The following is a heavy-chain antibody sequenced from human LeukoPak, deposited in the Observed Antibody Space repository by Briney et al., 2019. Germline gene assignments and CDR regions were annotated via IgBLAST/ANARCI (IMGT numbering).Heavy chain of an antibody. Sequence: GGSLRLSCAASGFTFSSYWMSWVRQAPGKGLEWVANIKQDGSEKYYVDSVKGRFTISRDNAKNSLFLQMNSLGAEDTAVYYCARDMYYGSGTPMQYGMDVWGQGTTVTVSS. J-gene: IGHJ6*02. CDR3: ARDMYYGSGTPMQYGMDV. D-gene: IGHD3-10*01. CDR2: IKQDGSEK. V-gene: IGHV3-7*03. CDR1: GFTFSSYW.